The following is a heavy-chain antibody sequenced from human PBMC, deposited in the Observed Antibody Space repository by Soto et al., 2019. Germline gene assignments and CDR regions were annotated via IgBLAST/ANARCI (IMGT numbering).Heavy chain of an antibody. J-gene: IGHJ6*02. CDR3: ARAGGLRYCSSTSCYTVYYYGMDV. CDR1: GFTFSSYS. D-gene: IGHD2-2*02. Sequence: GGSLRLSCAASGFTFSSYSMNWVRQAPGKGLERVSSISSSSSYIYYADSVKGRFTISRDNAKNSLYLQMNSLRAEDTAVYYCARAGGLRYCSSTSCYTVYYYGMDVWGQGTTVTVSS. V-gene: IGHV3-21*01. CDR2: ISSSSSYI.